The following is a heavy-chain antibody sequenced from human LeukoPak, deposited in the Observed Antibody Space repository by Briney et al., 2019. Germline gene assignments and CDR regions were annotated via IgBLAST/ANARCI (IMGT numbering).Heavy chain of an antibody. CDR2: ISGSGGST. Sequence: GGSLRLSCAASGFTFSDYYMSWVRQAPGKGLEWVSAISGSGGSTYYADSVKGRFTISRDNSKNTLYLQMNSLRAEDTAVYYCAREPNYDTSGYYYFHHWGQGTLVTVSS. J-gene: IGHJ1*01. V-gene: IGHV3-23*01. CDR1: GFTFSDYY. CDR3: AREPNYDTSGYYYFHH. D-gene: IGHD3-22*01.